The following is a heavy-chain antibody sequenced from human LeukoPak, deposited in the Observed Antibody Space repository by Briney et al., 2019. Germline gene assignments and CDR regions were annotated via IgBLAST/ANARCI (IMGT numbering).Heavy chain of an antibody. Sequence: SVKVSCKASGGTFSSYAISWVRQAPGQGLEWMGGIIPIFGTANYAQKFQGRVTITADESTSTAYMELSSLRSEDTAAYYCARAETTVVTPYLHYYYGMDVWGQGTTVTVSS. V-gene: IGHV1-69*13. D-gene: IGHD4-23*01. J-gene: IGHJ6*02. CDR3: ARAETTVVTPYLHYYYGMDV. CDR2: IIPIFGTA. CDR1: GGTFSSYA.